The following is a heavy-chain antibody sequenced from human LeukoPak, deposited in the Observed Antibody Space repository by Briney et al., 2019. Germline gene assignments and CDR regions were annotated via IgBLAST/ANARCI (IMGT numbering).Heavy chain of an antibody. J-gene: IGHJ4*02. CDR2: VSSDGNKK. D-gene: IGHD5-24*01. Sequence: GGSLRLSCVASGFTFSNYGMHWVRQAPGKGLEWVTIVSSDGNKKFYADSVKGRFTTSRDNSKNTLYLQMNSLRAENTAVYYCAKVREEMATIPMDHWGQGTLVTVSS. CDR3: AKVREEMATIPMDH. CDR1: GFTFSNYG. V-gene: IGHV3-30*18.